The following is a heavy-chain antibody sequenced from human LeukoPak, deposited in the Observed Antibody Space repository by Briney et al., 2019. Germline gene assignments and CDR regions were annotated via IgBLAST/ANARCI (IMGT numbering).Heavy chain of an antibody. CDR3: ARGPVVGATIPGDY. CDR1: GYTLTCYY. V-gene: IGHV1-2*02. J-gene: IGHJ4*02. D-gene: IGHD1-26*01. Sequence: ASVKVSCKGSGYTLTCYYMHRVRQAPGQWLEWVGWINPNSGGTNYAQKFQGRVTMARDTSITTAYMELSRLRSDDTAVYYCARGPVVGATIPGDYCSEGTLVTVSS. CDR2: INPNSGGT.